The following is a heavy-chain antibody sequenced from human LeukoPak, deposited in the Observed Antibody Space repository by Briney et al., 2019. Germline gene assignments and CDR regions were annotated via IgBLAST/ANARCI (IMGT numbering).Heavy chain of an antibody. Sequence: ASVKVSCKVSGYTLTELSMHWVRQAPGKGLEWMGGFDPEDGETIYAQKFQGRVTMTRDMSTSTVYMELSSLRSEDTAVYYCARTSYLDDYVWGSYRYDAFDIWGQGTMVTVSS. V-gene: IGHV1-24*01. D-gene: IGHD3-16*02. J-gene: IGHJ3*02. CDR2: FDPEDGET. CDR3: ARTSYLDDYVWGSYRYDAFDI. CDR1: GYTLTELS.